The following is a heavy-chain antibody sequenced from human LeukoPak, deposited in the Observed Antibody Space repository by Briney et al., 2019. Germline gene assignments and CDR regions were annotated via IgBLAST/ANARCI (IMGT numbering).Heavy chain of an antibody. V-gene: IGHV4-39*01. D-gene: IGHD6-19*01. Sequence: SETLSLTCTVSGGSINSNNYYWGWIRQPPGKGLEWIGSIYYSGSTYYNPSLKSRVTISVDTSRNQFSLNLSSVTAANTAIYYCARSFIMQWLALGDYWGQGTLVTVSS. CDR1: GGSINSNNYY. CDR2: IYYSGST. J-gene: IGHJ4*02. CDR3: ARSFIMQWLALGDY.